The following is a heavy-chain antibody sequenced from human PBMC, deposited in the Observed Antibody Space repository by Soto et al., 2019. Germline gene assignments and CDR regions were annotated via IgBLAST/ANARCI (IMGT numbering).Heavy chain of an antibody. CDR2: IIPIFGTA. CDR1: GGTFSSYA. Sequence: GASVKVSCKASGGTFSSYAISWVRQAPGQGLEWMGGIIPIFGTANYAQKFQGRVTITADKSTSTAYMELSSLRSEDTAVYYCARGDDILSHYYYYGMDVWGQGTTVTVSS. CDR3: ARGDDILSHYYYYGMDV. V-gene: IGHV1-69*06. J-gene: IGHJ6*02. D-gene: IGHD3-9*01.